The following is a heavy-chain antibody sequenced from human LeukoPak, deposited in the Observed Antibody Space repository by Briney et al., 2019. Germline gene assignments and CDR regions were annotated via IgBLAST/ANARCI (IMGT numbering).Heavy chain of an antibody. V-gene: IGHV4-34*01. J-gene: IGHJ4*02. Sequence: SETLSLTCAVYGGSFSGYYWSWIRQPPGKGLEWIGEINHSGSTNYNPSLKSRVTISVDTSKNQFSLKLSSVTAADTAVYYCASREGYCSGGSCLGSYYFDYWGQGTLVTVSS. CDR1: GGSFSGYY. CDR3: ASREGYCSGGSCLGSYYFDY. D-gene: IGHD2-15*01. CDR2: INHSGST.